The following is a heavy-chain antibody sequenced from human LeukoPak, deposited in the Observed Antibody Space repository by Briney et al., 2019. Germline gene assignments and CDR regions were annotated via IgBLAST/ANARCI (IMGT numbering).Heavy chain of an antibody. V-gene: IGHV3-21*01. J-gene: IGHJ6*02. Sequence: GGSETLLCSASRFLFSRYHTHWPRQAPGKGLEWVSSISSSSSYIYYADSVKGRFTISRDNAKNSLYLQMNRLRAEDADVYYCANSAGRSAKRCMDVWGQGTTVTVSS. CDR1: RFLFSRYH. CDR2: ISSSSSYI. D-gene: IGHD4/OR15-4a*01. CDR3: ANSAGRSAKRCMDV.